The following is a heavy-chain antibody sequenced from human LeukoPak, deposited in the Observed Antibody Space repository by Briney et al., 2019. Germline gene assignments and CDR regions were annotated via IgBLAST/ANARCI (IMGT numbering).Heavy chain of an antibody. CDR3: AKDMRFDWTPYYFDY. Sequence: SGGSLRLSCAASGFTFSSYSMNWVRQAPGKGLEWVSYIRSGGSITRYADYVKGRFTISRDNAKNSLYLQMNSLRAEDTAVYYCAKDMRFDWTPYYFDYWGQGTLVTVSS. CDR2: IRSGGSIT. J-gene: IGHJ4*02. CDR1: GFTFSSYS. V-gene: IGHV3-48*01. D-gene: IGHD3-9*01.